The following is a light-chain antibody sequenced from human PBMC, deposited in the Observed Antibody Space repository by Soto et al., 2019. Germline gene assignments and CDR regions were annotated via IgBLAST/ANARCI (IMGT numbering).Light chain of an antibody. Sequence: EIVMTQSPATLSVSPGERATLSCRASQSVSNNLAWYQQQPGQAPMLLIFGASTRATGVPARFSGSGSGTDFTLTINSLQSEDFAVYYCQQSNNWPWTLGQGTKVDIK. CDR2: GAS. CDR1: QSVSNN. V-gene: IGKV3-15*01. CDR3: QQSNNWPWT. J-gene: IGKJ1*01.